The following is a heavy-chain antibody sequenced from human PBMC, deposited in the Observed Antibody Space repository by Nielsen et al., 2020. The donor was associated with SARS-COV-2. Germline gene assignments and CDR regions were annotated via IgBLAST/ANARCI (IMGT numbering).Heavy chain of an antibody. CDR2: ISAYNGNT. D-gene: IGHD6-19*01. J-gene: IGHJ4*02. CDR3: ARDLGSGWYETKRPNDY. CDR1: GYTFTSYG. Sequence: ASVKVSCKASGYTFTSYGISWVRQAPGQGLEWMGWISAYNGNTNYAQKLQGRVTMTTDTSTSTAYMELRSLRSDDTAVYYCARDLGSGWYETKRPNDYWGQGTLVTVSS. V-gene: IGHV1-18*01.